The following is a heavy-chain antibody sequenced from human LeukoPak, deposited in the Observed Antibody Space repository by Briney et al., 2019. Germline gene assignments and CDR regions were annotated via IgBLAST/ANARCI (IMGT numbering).Heavy chain of an antibody. CDR1: GGSFSGYY. CDR3: ARNGRELLWFGELLGSWFDP. D-gene: IGHD3-10*01. Sequence: PSETLSLTCAVYGGSFSGYYWSWIRQPPGKGLEWIGYIYYSGSTNYNPSLKSRITISVDTSKNQFSLKLSSVTAADTAVYYCARNGRELLWFGELLGSWFDPWGQGTLVTVSS. CDR2: IYYSGST. J-gene: IGHJ5*02. V-gene: IGHV4-59*01.